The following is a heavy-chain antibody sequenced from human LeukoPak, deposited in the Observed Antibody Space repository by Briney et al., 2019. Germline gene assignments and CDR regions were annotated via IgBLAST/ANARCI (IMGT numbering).Heavy chain of an antibody. D-gene: IGHD3-22*01. CDR1: GFTFSGHE. CDR3: TRGGSSGYNYNAFDI. J-gene: IGHJ3*02. V-gene: IGHV3-48*03. CDR2: ISILGTNI. Sequence: GGSLTLSCAASGFTFSGHEMNWVRQAPGKGLEWISYISILGTNIYYADSVKGRFTISRDNAKNSLYLQMNSLRAEDTAVYYCTRGGSSGYNYNAFDIWGQGTMVTVSS.